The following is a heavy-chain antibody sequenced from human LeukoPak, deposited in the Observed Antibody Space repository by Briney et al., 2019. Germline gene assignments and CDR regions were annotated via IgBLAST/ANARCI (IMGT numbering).Heavy chain of an antibody. J-gene: IGHJ4*02. V-gene: IGHV3-21*01. CDR1: GFTFSSYS. Sequence: PGGSLRLSCAASGFTFSSYSMNWVRQAPGKGLEWVSSISSSSGYIYYADSVKGRFTISRDNAKASLYLQMNSLRAEDTAVYYCARVDGYGAYWGQGTLVTVSS. CDR2: ISSSSGYI. CDR3: ARVDGYGAY. D-gene: IGHD5-24*01.